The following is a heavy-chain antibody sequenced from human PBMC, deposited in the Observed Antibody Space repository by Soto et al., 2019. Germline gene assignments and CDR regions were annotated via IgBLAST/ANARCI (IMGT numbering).Heavy chain of an antibody. Sequence: PGGSLRLSCAASGFTFSSYGMHWVRQAPGKGLEWVAVIWYDGSNKYYADSVKGRFTISRDNSKNTLYLQMNSLRAEDTAVYYCATAGYYYDSSGYYYLTDWGQGTLVTVSS. D-gene: IGHD3-22*01. V-gene: IGHV3-33*01. CDR1: GFTFSSYG. CDR3: ATAGYYYDSSGYYYLTD. J-gene: IGHJ4*02. CDR2: IWYDGSNK.